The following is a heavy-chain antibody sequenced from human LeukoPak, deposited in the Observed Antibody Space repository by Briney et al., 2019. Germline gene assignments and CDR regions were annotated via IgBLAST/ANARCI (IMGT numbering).Heavy chain of an antibody. J-gene: IGHJ4*02. CDR2: IYYSGST. CDR3: ARGSAVTTGLGFDY. D-gene: IGHD4-17*01. CDR1: GDSISIYY. V-gene: IGHV4-59*01. Sequence: SETLSLTCTVSGDSISIYYWSWIRQPPAKGLEWIGYIYYSGSTNYNPSLKSRVTMSVDTSENQFSLKLSSVIAADTAVYYCARGSAVTTGLGFDYWGQGTLVTVSS.